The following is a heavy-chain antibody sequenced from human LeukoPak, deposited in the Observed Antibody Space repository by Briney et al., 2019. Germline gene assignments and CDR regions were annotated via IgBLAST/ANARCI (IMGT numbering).Heavy chain of an antibody. CDR2: ISGSGGST. V-gene: IGHV3-23*01. Sequence: GGSLRLSCVASGFTFSSYAMSWVRQAPGKGLEWVSAISGSGGSTYYADSVKGRFTISRDNSKNTLYLQMNSLRAEDTAVYYCAKSKSGGYYYDSSGYTDYFDYWGQGTLVTVSS. D-gene: IGHD3-22*01. CDR1: GFTFSSYA. CDR3: AKSKSGGYYYDSSGYTDYFDY. J-gene: IGHJ4*02.